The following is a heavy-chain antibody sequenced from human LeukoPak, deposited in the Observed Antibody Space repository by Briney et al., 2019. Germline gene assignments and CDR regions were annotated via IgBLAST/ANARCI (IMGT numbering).Heavy chain of an antibody. Sequence: GGSLRLSCAASGFPLRNYGMSWVRQAPGKGLEWVSAISGSDGSTYYTDSVKGRFTISRDNSRNTLYLQLNSLRAEDTAVYYCAKEEYSGSLLTLDYWGQGTLVTVSS. J-gene: IGHJ4*02. CDR1: GFPLRNYG. V-gene: IGHV3-23*01. D-gene: IGHD1-26*01. CDR3: AKEEYSGSLLTLDY. CDR2: ISGSDGST.